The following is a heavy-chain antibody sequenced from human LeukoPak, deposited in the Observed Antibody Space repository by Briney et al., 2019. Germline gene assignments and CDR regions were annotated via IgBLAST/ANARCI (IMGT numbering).Heavy chain of an antibody. D-gene: IGHD2-21*02. CDR3: ARAVVVTAIGLAHDAFDI. CDR2: IYHSGST. V-gene: IGHV4-4*02. CDR1: GGSISSSNW. Sequence: SGTLSLTCAVSGGSISSSNWWSWVRQPPGKGLEWIEEIYHSGSTNYNPSLKSRVTISVDKSKNQFSLKLSSVTAADTAVYYCARAVVVTAIGLAHDAFDIWGQGTMVTVSS. J-gene: IGHJ3*02.